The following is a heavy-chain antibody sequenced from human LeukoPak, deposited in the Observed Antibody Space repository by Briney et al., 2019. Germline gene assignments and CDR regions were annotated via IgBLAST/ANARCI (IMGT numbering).Heavy chain of an antibody. CDR2: ISYDGSNK. CDR3: ARDRGVVTAFDY. V-gene: IGHV3-30-3*01. D-gene: IGHD2-21*02. Sequence: PGGSLRLSCAASGFTFSSYAMHWVRQAPGKGLEWEAVISYDGSNKYYADSVKGRFTISRDNSKNTLYLQMNSLRAEDTAVYYCARDRGVVTAFDYWGQGTLVTVSS. J-gene: IGHJ4*02. CDR1: GFTFSSYA.